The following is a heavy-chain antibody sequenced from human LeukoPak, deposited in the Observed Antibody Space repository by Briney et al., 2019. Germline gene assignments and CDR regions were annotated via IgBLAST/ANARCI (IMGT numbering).Heavy chain of an antibody. J-gene: IGHJ4*02. V-gene: IGHV3-23*01. CDR1: GFTFGSYA. CDR2: ISGSADST. CDR3: AKDYHCAN. Sequence: GGSLRLSCAASGFTFGSYAMSWVRQAPGKGLEWVSTISGSADSTYYADSVKGRFTISRDNSKNTLYLQMNSLRAEDSAIYYCAKDYHCANWGQGTLVTVSS. D-gene: IGHD2-2*01.